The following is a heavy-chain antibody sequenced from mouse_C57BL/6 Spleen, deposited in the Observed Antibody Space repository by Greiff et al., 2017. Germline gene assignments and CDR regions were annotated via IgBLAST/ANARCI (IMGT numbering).Heavy chain of an antibody. CDR1: GFTFSSYG. CDR3: ARLYYGNLTYAMDY. V-gene: IGHV5-6*01. CDR2: ISSGGSYT. D-gene: IGHD2-1*01. Sequence: EVMLVESGGDLVKPGGSLKLSCAASGFTFSSYGMSWVRQTPDKRLAWVATISSGGSYTYYPDSVKGRFTISRDNAKNTLYLQMSSLKSEDTAMYYCARLYYGNLTYAMDYWGQGTSVTGSS. J-gene: IGHJ4*01.